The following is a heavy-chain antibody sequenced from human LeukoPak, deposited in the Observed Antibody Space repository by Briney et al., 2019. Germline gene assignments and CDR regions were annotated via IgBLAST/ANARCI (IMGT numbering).Heavy chain of an antibody. CDR1: GFTFSSYG. Sequence: GGSLRLSCAASGFTFSSYGMHWVRQAPGKGLEWVAVISYDGSNKYYADSVKGRFTISRDNSKHTLYLQMNSLRAEDTAVYYCAKDRGSGRHYYYYGMDVWGQGTTVTVSS. CDR2: ISYDGSNK. CDR3: AKDRGSGRHYYYYGMDV. D-gene: IGHD1-26*01. V-gene: IGHV3-30*18. J-gene: IGHJ6*02.